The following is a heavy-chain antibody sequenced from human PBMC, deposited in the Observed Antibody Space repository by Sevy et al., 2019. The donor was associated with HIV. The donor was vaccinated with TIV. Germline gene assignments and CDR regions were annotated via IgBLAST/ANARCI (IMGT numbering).Heavy chain of an antibody. Sequence: GGSLRLSCAASGFTFSSYSMNWVRQAPGKGLEWVSSISGISNYIYYADSMKGRFTVSRDNARNSLSLQMNSLRAEDTAVYYCARNNCSITNCYMGDVFDIWGKGTMVTVSS. CDR1: GFTFSSYS. D-gene: IGHD2-2*02. J-gene: IGHJ3*02. CDR3: ARNNCSITNCYMGDVFDI. CDR2: ISGISNYI. V-gene: IGHV3-21*01.